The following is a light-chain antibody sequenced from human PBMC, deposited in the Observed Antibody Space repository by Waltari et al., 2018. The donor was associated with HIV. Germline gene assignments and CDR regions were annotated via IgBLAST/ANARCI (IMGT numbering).Light chain of an antibody. CDR3: QSVDRSRVV. CDR2: KDS. CDR1: ALPKQY. Sequence: SYELTQPPAESVAPGQTARITCSGDALPKQYAYWYQQKPGQAPVVVIYKDSERPSGIPERLSGSSSGTTVTLTISGVQTEYEADYYCQSVDRSRVVFGGGTKLSVL. J-gene: IGLJ2*01. V-gene: IGLV3-25*03.